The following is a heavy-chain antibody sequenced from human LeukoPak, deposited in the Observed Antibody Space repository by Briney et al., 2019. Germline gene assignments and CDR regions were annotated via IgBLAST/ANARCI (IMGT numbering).Heavy chain of an antibody. CDR1: GFTFSSYW. CDR3: AGDSSGWYPDAHFDY. Sequence: HPGGSLRLSCAASGFTFSSYWMSWVRQAPGKGLEWVANIKQDGSEKYYVDSVKGRFTISRDNAKNSLYLQMNSLRAEDTAVYYCAGDSSGWYPDAHFDYWGQGTLVTVSS. CDR2: IKQDGSEK. D-gene: IGHD6-19*01. V-gene: IGHV3-7*01. J-gene: IGHJ4*02.